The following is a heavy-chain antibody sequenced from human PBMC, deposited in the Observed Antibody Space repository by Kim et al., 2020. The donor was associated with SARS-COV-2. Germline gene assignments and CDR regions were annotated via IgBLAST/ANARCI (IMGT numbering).Heavy chain of an antibody. J-gene: IGHJ6*02. V-gene: IGHV3-33*01. Sequence: GGSLRLSCAASGFTFSSYGMHWVRQAPGKGLEWVAVIWYDGSNKYYADSVKGRFTISRDNSKNTLYLQMNSLRAEDTAVYYCARDSRYCSGGSCYPHYYYYGMDVWGQGTTVTVSS. D-gene: IGHD2-15*01. CDR3: ARDSRYCSGGSCYPHYYYYGMDV. CDR2: IWYDGSNK. CDR1: GFTFSSYG.